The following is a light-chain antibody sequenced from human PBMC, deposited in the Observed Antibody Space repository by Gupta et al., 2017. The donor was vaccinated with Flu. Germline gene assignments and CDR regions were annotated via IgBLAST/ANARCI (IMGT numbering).Light chain of an antibody. CDR1: SSNIGAGYH. J-gene: IGLJ3*02. Sequence: SVLTQPPSVSGAPGQRVTIPCTGSSSNIGAGYHVHWYHQLLGTAPKLLICGNSNRPAGVPDRFSGSKSGTSASLSITGLQAEDEADYYCQSYDSSLSGWVFGGGTKLTVL. CDR3: QSYDSSLSGWV. V-gene: IGLV1-40*01. CDR2: GNS.